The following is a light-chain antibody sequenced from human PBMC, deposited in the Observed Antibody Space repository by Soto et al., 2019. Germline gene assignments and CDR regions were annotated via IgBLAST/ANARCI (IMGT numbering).Light chain of an antibody. Sequence: QSVLTPPRAVSGTPGPSVTISCTGTSSDIGAYNYVSWDRQHPDKTPKLMIYDVIKRPSGVPDRFPGSKSGNTASLTIYGLQAEDEADYYCCSYAGSDSSEDGFGTGTKLTVL. J-gene: IGLJ1*01. CDR1: SSDIGAYNY. CDR2: DVI. V-gene: IGLV2-11*01. CDR3: CSYAGSDSSEDG.